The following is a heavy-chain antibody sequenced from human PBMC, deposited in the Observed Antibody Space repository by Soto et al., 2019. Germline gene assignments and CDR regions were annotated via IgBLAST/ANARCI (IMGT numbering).Heavy chain of an antibody. V-gene: IGHV3-7*05. CDR3: ARARGCSGGSCYSRSDAFEI. D-gene: IGHD2-15*01. CDR2: IKQDGSEK. CDR1: GFTFSSYW. Sequence: EVQLVESGGGLVQPGGSLRLSCAASGFTFSSYWMSWVRQAPGKGLEWVANIKQDGSEKYDVDSVKGRFTISRDNAKNSLYLQMNSLRAEDTAVYYCARARGCSGGSCYSRSDAFEIWGQGTMVTVSS. J-gene: IGHJ3*02.